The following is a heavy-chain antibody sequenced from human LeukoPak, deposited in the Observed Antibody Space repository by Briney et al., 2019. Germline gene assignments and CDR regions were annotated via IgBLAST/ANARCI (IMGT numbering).Heavy chain of an antibody. V-gene: IGHV3-7*01. CDR3: ARYGGSNYVGF. CDR2: IKEDGSEK. J-gene: IGHJ4*02. Sequence: GGSLRLSCAASGFTFRSYWMSWVRQAPGKGPDWVANIKEDGSEKYYVDSVKGRFTISRDNAKNSLYLQMNSLRADDTAVYYCARYGGSNYVGFWGQGTLVTVSS. D-gene: IGHD3-10*01. CDR1: GFTFRSYW.